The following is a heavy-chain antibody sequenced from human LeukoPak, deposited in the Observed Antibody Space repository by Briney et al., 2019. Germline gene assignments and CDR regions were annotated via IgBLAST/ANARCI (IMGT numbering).Heavy chain of an antibody. CDR1: GATIDSGGFY. V-gene: IGHV4-31*03. CDR3: ARERVTMVRGLSGMDV. Sequence: SETLSLTCSVSGATIDSGGFYWSWIRQHPGKGLEWIGYISHSGSTYYNPSLQSRLNISVDTSQSQFSLRLTSVTAADTAVYYCARERVTMVRGLSGMDVWGQGTTVTVSS. J-gene: IGHJ6*02. CDR2: ISHSGST. D-gene: IGHD3-10*01.